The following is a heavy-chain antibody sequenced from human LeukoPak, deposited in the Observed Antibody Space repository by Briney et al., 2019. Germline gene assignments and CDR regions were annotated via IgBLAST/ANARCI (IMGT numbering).Heavy chain of an antibody. CDR1: GFTFSSYA. Sequence: GGSLRPSCAASGFTFSSYAMHWVRQAPGKGLEYVSAISSNGGSTYYANSVKGRFTISRDNSKNTLYLQMGSLRAEDMAVYYCAREDCSSTSCYFDYWGQGTLVTVSS. D-gene: IGHD2-2*01. CDR3: AREDCSSTSCYFDY. V-gene: IGHV3-64*01. J-gene: IGHJ4*02. CDR2: ISSNGGST.